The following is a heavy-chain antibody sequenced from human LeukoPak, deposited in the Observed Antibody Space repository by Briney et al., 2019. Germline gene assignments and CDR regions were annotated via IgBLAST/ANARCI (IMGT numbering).Heavy chain of an antibody. CDR1: GGSISSYY. Sequence: SETLSLTCTVSGGSISSYYWSWIRQPPGKGLEWIGYIYYGGSTNYNPSLKSRVTISVDTSKNQFSLKLSSVTAADTAVYYCARARYDMPSWFDPWGQGTLVTVSS. CDR3: ARARYDMPSWFDP. V-gene: IGHV4-59*01. J-gene: IGHJ5*02. CDR2: IYYGGST. D-gene: IGHD3-9*01.